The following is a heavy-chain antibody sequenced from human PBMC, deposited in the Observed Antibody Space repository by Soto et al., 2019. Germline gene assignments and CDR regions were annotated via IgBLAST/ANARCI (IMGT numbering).Heavy chain of an antibody. CDR3: ARGLRSGSFPSAYYYYYMDV. D-gene: IGHD3-10*01. CDR2: IGTAGDT. V-gene: IGHV3-13*01. CDR1: GFTFSSYD. Sequence: GGSLRLSCAASGFTFSSYDMHWVRQATGKGLEWVSAIGTAGDTYYPGSVKGRFTISRENAKNSLYLQMNSLRAGDTAVYYCARGLRSGSFPSAYYYYYMDVWGKGTTVTVSS. J-gene: IGHJ6*03.